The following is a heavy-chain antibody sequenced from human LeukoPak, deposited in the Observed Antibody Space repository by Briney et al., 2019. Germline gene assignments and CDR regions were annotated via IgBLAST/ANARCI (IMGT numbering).Heavy chain of an antibody. CDR1: GYSISSNRDA. CDR3: ARDLGADYYYYYGMDV. D-gene: IGHD3-16*01. CDR2: TYYRSKWFN. J-gene: IGHJ6*02. Sequence: SQTLSVTCAISGYSISSNRDAWNWIMQSPSRGLEWLGKTYYRSKWFNDYAVSVKSRITINPDTSKNQFSLQLNSVTPEDTAVYYCARDLGADYYYYYGMDVWGQGTTVTVSS. V-gene: IGHV6-1*01.